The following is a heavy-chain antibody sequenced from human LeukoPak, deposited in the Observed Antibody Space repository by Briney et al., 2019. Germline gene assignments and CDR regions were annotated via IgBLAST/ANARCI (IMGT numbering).Heavy chain of an antibody. J-gene: IGHJ4*02. D-gene: IGHD3-16*02. CDR2: ISSSSSYI. V-gene: IGHV3-21*01. Sequence: GGSLRLSCAASGFTFSSYSMNWVRQAPGKGLEWVSSISSSSSYIFYADSVKGRFTISRDNAKNSLYLQMNSLRAEDTAVYHCAREVSIDRHLDYWGQGTLVTVSS. CDR1: GFTFSSYS. CDR3: AREVSIDRHLDY.